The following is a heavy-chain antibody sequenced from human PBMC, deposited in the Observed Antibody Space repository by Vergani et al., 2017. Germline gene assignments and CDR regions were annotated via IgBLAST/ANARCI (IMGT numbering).Heavy chain of an antibody. CDR2: IYHSGST. D-gene: IGHD3-16*01. CDR3: ARLSIWGTLDY. V-gene: IGHV4-38-2*01. CDR1: GYSISSGYY. J-gene: IGHJ4*02. Sequence: QVQLQESGPGLVKPSETLSLTCAVSGYSISSGYYWGWTRQPPGKGLEWIGSIYHSGSTYYNPSLKSRVTISVDTSKNQFSLKLSSVTAADTAVYYCARLSIWGTLDYWGQGTLVTVSS.